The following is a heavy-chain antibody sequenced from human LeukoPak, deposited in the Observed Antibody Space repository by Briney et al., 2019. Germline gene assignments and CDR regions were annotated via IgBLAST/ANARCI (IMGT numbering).Heavy chain of an antibody. V-gene: IGHV3-48*03. J-gene: IGHJ6*02. D-gene: IGHD2-2*01. CDR2: ISSSGSTI. CDR3: ARIFHVVVPAGPPRPTYGMDV. CDR1: GFTFSSYE. Sequence: GGSLRLSCAASGFTFSSYEMNWVRQAPGKGLEWVSYISSSGSTIYYADSVKGRFTISRDNAKNSLYLQMNSLRAEDTAVYYCARIFHVVVPAGPPRPTYGMDVWGQGTTVTVSS.